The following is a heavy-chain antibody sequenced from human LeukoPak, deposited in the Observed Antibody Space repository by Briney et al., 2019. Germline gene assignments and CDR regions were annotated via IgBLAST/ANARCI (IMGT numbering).Heavy chain of an antibody. CDR2: ISGSGGTT. V-gene: IGHV3-23*01. J-gene: IGHJ6*02. Sequence: ETLSLTCAVSGGSIRNSSFYWGWVRQAPGKGLEWVSVISGSGGTTHYADSVKGRFTISRDSSKNTLYLQMNSLRAEDTAVYYCAKVSGGGLYYDGMDVWGQGTTVTVSS. D-gene: IGHD1-14*01. CDR1: GGSIRNSSFY. CDR3: AKVSGGGLYYDGMDV.